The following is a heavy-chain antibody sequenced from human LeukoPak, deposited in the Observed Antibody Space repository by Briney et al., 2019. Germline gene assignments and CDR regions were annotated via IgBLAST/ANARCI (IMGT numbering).Heavy chain of an antibody. V-gene: IGHV3-33*01. J-gene: IGHJ4*02. CDR2: IWYDGSNK. CDR1: GFTFSSYG. D-gene: IGHD6-6*01. Sequence: PRRSLCPSCAASGFTFSSYGTHWVCHAPRKGQGWVVVIWYDGSNKYDADSEKGRFTISRDNSKNTLYLQMNSLRAEDTAVYYCARETLEYSSSSPFDYWGQGTLVTVSS. CDR3: ARETLEYSSSSPFDY.